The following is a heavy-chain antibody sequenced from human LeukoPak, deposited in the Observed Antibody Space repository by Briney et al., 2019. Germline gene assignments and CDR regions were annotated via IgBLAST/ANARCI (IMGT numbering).Heavy chain of an antibody. J-gene: IGHJ6*03. CDR3: AREDRDYYYMDV. V-gene: IGHV1-69*05. Sequence: SVKVSCKASGGTFSSYAISWVRQAPGQGLEWMGWIIPIFGTANYAQKFQGRVTISTDESTSTAYMELSSLRSEDMAVYHCAREDRDYYYMDVWGKGTTVTVSS. CDR2: IIPIFGTA. CDR1: GGTFSSYA.